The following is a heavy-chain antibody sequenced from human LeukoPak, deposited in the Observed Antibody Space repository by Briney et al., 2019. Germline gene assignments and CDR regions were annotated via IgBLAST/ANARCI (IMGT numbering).Heavy chain of an antibody. D-gene: IGHD3-10*01. CDR2: ISSGGPTT. V-gene: IGHV3-23*01. Sequence: GGSLRLSCAASGFTSSSYGMSWVRQTSGKGLEWVSTISSGGPTTYYADSVKDRFTISRDDSKNTLYLQMNTLRAEDTAVYYCAKAGDYYYYMDVWGKGTTVTVSS. CDR3: AKAGDYYYYMDV. CDR1: GFTSSSYG. J-gene: IGHJ6*03.